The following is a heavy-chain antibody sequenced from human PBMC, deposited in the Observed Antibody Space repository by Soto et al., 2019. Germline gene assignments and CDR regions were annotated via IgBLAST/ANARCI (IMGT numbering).Heavy chain of an antibody. CDR1: GYSFTSYW. D-gene: IGHD6-13*01. Sequence: GESLKISCKGSGYSFTSYWIGWVRQMPGKGLEWMGIIYPGDSDTRYSPSFQGQVTISADKSISTAYLQWSSLKASDTAMHYCARHGKAAQPEPWGGMDVWGQRTTVTVTS. CDR2: IYPGDSDT. CDR3: ARHGKAAQPEPWGGMDV. V-gene: IGHV5-51*01. J-gene: IGHJ6*02.